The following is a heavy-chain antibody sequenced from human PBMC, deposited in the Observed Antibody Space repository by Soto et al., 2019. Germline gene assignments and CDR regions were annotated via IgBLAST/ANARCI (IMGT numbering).Heavy chain of an antibody. V-gene: IGHV1-69*01. CDR3: ARVAEWDYYVSGRAHNWFDP. CDR1: GGTISSYA. J-gene: IGHJ5*02. D-gene: IGHD3-10*01. CDR2: IIPIFGTA. Sequence: QVQLVQSGAEVKKPGSSVKVSCKASGGTISSYAISWVRQAPGQGLEWMGGIIPIFGTANYAQKFQGRVTITADESTSTAYMELSSLRSEDTAVYYCARVAEWDYYVSGRAHNWFDPWGQGTLVTVSS.